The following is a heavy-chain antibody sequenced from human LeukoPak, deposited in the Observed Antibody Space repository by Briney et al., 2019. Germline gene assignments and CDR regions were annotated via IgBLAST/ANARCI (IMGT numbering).Heavy chain of an antibody. CDR2: SSSSGSTI. CDR3: ARRRDFIDY. CDR1: GFTLSDYY. J-gene: IGHJ4*02. V-gene: IGHV3-11*01. Sequence: GGSLRLSCAASGFTLSDYYMSWIRQAPGKGLEWVSYSSSSGSTIYYVDSVKGRFAISRDNAKNSLYLRMNSLRAEDAAVYYCARRRDFIDYWGQGTLVTVSS. D-gene: IGHD3/OR15-3a*01.